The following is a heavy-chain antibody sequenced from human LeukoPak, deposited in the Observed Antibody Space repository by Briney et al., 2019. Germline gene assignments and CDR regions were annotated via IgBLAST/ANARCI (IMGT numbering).Heavy chain of an antibody. CDR1: GGSFSGYY. Sequence: SETLSLTCAVYGGSFSGYYWSWIRQPPGKGLEWIGEINHSGSTNYNPSLKSRVTISVDTSKNQFSLKLSSVTAADTAVYYCARAGWYDYVWGSYRSYGFDYWDQGTLVTVSS. D-gene: IGHD3-16*02. CDR3: ARAGWYDYVWGSYRSYGFDY. CDR2: INHSGST. J-gene: IGHJ4*02. V-gene: IGHV4-34*01.